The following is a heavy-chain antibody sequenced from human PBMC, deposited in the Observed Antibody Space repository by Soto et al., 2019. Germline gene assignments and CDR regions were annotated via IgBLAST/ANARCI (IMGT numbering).Heavy chain of an antibody. D-gene: IGHD3-3*01. CDR2: INHSGST. Sequence: QVHLQQWGAGLMKPSETLSPTCAVYGGSFSGYYRSWIRQPPGKGLEWIGEINHSGSTNYNPSLKSRVTISADTSKNQFSLKLSSVTAADTAVYYCASTNSIGAIFGVAPYYFNYWGQGTLVTVFS. CDR3: ASTNSIGAIFGVAPYYFNY. J-gene: IGHJ4*02. CDR1: GGSFSGYY. V-gene: IGHV4-34*01.